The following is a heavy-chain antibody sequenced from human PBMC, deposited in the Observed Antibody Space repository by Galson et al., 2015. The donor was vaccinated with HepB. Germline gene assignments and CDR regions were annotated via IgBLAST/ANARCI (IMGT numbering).Heavy chain of an antibody. V-gene: IGHV1-18*04. Sequence: SVKVSCKASGYKFTNYGISWVRQAPGQGLEWMGWISGDNGKTNYAQKFQGRVTMTRNTSISTAYMELSSLRSEDTAVYYCARVYSRDCYYFYIDVWGKGTTVLVSS. CDR2: ISGDNGKT. CDR1: GYKFTNYG. CDR3: ARVYSRDCYYFYIDV. D-gene: IGHD4-11*01. J-gene: IGHJ6*03.